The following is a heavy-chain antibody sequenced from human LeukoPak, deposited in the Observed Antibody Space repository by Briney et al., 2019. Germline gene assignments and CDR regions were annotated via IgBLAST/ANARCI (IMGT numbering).Heavy chain of an antibody. D-gene: IGHD5-18*01. J-gene: IGHJ3*02. CDR2: IYSGGST. CDR3: ARGYLDTAMVTGAFDI. CDR1: GFTVSSNY. Sequence: GGSLRLSCAASGFTVSSNYMSWVRQAPGKGLEWVSVIYSGGSTYYADSVKGRFTISRDNSKNTLYLQMNSLRAEDTAVYYCARGYLDTAMVTGAFDIWGQGTMVTVSS. V-gene: IGHV3-53*01.